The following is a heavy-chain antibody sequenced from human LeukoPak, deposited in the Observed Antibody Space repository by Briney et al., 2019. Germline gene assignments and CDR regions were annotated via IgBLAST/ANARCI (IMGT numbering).Heavy chain of an antibody. D-gene: IGHD3-10*01. CDR1: GGSISSSNW. V-gene: IGHV4-4*02. J-gene: IGHJ3*02. CDR2: IYHSGST. CDR3: ARDSRSDYYGSGSYNAFDI. Sequence: PSGTLSLTCAVSGGSISSSNWWSWVRQPPGKGLEWIGEIYHSGSTNYNPSLKSRVTISVDKSKNQFSLKLSSVTAADTAVYHCARDSRSDYYGSGSYNAFDIWGQGTMVTVSS.